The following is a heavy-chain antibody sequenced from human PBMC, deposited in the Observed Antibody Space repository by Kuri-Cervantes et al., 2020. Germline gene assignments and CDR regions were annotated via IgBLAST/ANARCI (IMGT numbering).Heavy chain of an antibody. CDR1: GYTFTGYY. D-gene: IGHD3-10*01. CDR2: FNPNSGGT. V-gene: IGHV1-2*02. CDR3: ARLYYGSGSYPHFDY. Sequence: ASVKVSCKASGYTFTGYYMHWVRQAPGQGLEWMGWFNPNSGGTNYAQKFQGRVTMTRDTSISTAYMELSRLRSDDTAVYYCARLYYGSGSYPHFDYWGQGTLVTVSS. J-gene: IGHJ4*02.